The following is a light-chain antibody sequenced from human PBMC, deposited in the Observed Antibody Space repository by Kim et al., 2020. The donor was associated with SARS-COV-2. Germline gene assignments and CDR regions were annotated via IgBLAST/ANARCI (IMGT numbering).Light chain of an antibody. CDR3: LKYIRATLT. V-gene: IGKV1-27*01. J-gene: IGKJ3*01. CDR1: QGICNY. CDR2: AAS. Sequence: DIQMTQSPSSLSASVGDRVTITCRASQGICNYLYCYQQKPGKVPTLLIYAASGLQSGVPSRFSVSGSGTDFTLTISSLQPEDVATYSCLKYIRATLTFGPGTKGDIK.